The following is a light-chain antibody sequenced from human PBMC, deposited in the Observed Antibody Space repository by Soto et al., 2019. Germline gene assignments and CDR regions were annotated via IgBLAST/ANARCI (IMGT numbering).Light chain of an antibody. J-gene: IGKJ5*01. CDR2: GVS. V-gene: IGKV3-20*01. Sequence: EIVLTQSPAILSVSPGERATLSCRASQSLSSNYLAWYQQKPGQAPRLLIYGVSSRATGVPVSFSGSGSGTDFTLTISRLEPEDFAVYYCQQYVSAPITFGQGTRLEIK. CDR3: QQYVSAPIT. CDR1: QSLSSNY.